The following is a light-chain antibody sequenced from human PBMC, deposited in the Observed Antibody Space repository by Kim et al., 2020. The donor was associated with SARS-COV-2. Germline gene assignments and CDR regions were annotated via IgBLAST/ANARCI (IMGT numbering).Light chain of an antibody. V-gene: IGKV1-39*01. J-gene: IGKJ2*01. CDR1: QSISNY. Sequence: IQMTQSPSSLSASVGDRVTITCRASQSISNYLNWYQQRPGKAPKVLIYAASILQSGVPSRFSGSGSGTDFTLTISSLQPEDFATYYCQQSNSDFSAYTFGQGTKLEI. CDR2: AAS. CDR3: QQSNSDFSAYT.